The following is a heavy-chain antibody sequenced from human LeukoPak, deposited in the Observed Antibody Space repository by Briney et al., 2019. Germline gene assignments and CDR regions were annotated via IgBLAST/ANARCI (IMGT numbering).Heavy chain of an antibody. V-gene: IGHV4-39*07. Sequence: KPSETLSLTCTVSGGSISSSSYYWGWIRQPPGKGLEWIGSIYYSGSTYYNPSLKSRVTISVDTSKNQFSLKLSSVTAADTAVYYCARGWDYYDSSGSEDWGQGTLVTVSS. CDR3: ARGWDYYDSSGSED. J-gene: IGHJ4*02. CDR2: IYYSGST. D-gene: IGHD3-22*01. CDR1: GGSISSSSYY.